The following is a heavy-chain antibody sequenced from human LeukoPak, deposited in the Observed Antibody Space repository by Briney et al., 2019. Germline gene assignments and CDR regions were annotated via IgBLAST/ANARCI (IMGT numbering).Heavy chain of an antibody. V-gene: IGHV3-20*04. CDR2: TNWNSGST. Sequence: GGSLRLSCAASAFTFHDYGMSWVRQAPGKGLEWVSSTNWNSGSTGYADSVKGRFSISRDNGKNSLYLQMDSLRAEDTALYYCARAKDCSSITCPFDIWGQGTMVTVSS. CDR3: ARAKDCSSITCPFDI. J-gene: IGHJ3*02. CDR1: AFTFHDYG. D-gene: IGHD2-2*01.